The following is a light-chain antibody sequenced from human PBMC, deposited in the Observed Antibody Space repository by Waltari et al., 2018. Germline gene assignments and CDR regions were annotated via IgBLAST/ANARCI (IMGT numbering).Light chain of an antibody. V-gene: IGKV1-5*03. CDR2: KAS. J-gene: IGKJ1*01. CDR1: QSLSNW. CDR3: QQYRNLWT. Sequence: DIQMTQSPSTLSASVGDRVTITCRASQSLSNWLAWYQQKPGKAPKVLIYKASTLESGVQSRFSGSGSGTEFTLTISSLQPDDFATYYCQQYRNLWTFGQGTKVEIK.